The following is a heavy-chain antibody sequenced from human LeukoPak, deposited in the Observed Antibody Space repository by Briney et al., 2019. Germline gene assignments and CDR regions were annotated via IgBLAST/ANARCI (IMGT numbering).Heavy chain of an antibody. D-gene: IGHD1-26*01. CDR1: IFILSSFA. CDR2: ISGSGGST. CDR3: AKYRIVGATCFDY. Sequence: GRSLSLSCAVSIFILSSFATSSVPEAPGKGLECVSGISGSGGSTYYADSVKCRFTISRDNSKNTLYLQMNSLRAEDTAVYYCAKYRIVGATCFDYWGQGTLVTVSS. V-gene: IGHV3-23*01. J-gene: IGHJ4*02.